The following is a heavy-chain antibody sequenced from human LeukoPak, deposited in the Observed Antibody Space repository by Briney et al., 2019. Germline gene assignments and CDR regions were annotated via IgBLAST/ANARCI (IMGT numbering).Heavy chain of an antibody. CDR3: ARGTGTNVLRPFDY. V-gene: IGHV3-48*02. J-gene: IGHJ4*02. D-gene: IGHD2/OR15-2a*01. CDR1: GFTFNTYN. CDR2: MSSSSNTR. Sequence: GGSLRLPCAVSGFTFNTYNMNWVRQAPGKGLEWVSYMSSSSNTRYYADSVKGRFTISRDNAKNSLYLQMNSLRDEDTAVYYCARGTGTNVLRPFDYWGPGTLVNVSS.